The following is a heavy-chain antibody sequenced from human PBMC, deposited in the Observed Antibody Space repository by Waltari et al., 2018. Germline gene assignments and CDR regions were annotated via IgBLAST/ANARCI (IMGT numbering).Heavy chain of an antibody. D-gene: IGHD6-13*01. CDR2: IFPDDDT. CDR1: GFPGNTNY. V-gene: IGHV3-53*01. Sequence: EGHLEESGGTLIHPGGSLKLSCRVSGFPGNTNYMRWLRQAPGKGLEWVSTIFPDDDTFYADSVKGRFSVSRDKSDNTLFLQMNTLRVEDAAVYYCARGRIATGDTKSRWFDPWGRGTLVTVSS. CDR3: ARGRIATGDTKSRWFDP. J-gene: IGHJ5*02.